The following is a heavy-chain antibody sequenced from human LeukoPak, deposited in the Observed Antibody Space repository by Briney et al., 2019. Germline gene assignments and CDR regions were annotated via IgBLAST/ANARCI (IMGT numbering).Heavy chain of an antibody. Sequence: GESLRLSCAASGFTFSSYAMHWVRQAPGKGLEWVAVISYDGSNKYYADSVKGRFTISRDNSKNTLYLQMNSLRAEDTAVYYCAKVGGTLDIWGQGTMVTVSS. D-gene: IGHD1-1*01. CDR2: ISYDGSNK. J-gene: IGHJ3*02. CDR3: AKVGGTLDI. V-gene: IGHV3-30-3*01. CDR1: GFTFSSYA.